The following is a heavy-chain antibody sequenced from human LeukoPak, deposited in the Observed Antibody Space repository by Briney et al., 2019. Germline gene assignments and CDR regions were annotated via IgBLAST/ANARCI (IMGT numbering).Heavy chain of an antibody. V-gene: IGHV1-8*01. Sequence: ASVKVSCKASGYTFTNYDVNWVRQATGQGLEWMGWINPNSDYTSYAQKFQGRITLTRDTSISTVYMELSPLTSDDTAVYYCAVAPGDYWGQGTLVSVSA. D-gene: IGHD2-21*01. CDR1: GYTFTNYD. CDR3: AVAPGDY. J-gene: IGHJ4*02. CDR2: INPNSDYT.